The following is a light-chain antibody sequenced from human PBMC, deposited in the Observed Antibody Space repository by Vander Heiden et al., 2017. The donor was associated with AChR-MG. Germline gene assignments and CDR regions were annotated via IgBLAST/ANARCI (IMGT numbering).Light chain of an antibody. CDR1: QSVSSN. V-gene: IGKV3-15*01. J-gene: IGKJ4*01. CDR2: GSS. CDR3: QQDDNWPPLT. Sequence: IVMTQSPATLSVSPGERATLSCRASQSVSSNLAWYQQKPGQGPRLLIYGSSTRATGIPARFSGSGSGTEFTLTISILQSEDFAIYYCQQDDNWPPLTFGGGSKVEIK.